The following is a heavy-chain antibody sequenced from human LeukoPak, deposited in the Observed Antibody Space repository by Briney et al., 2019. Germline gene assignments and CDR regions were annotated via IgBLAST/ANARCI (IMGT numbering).Heavy chain of an antibody. D-gene: IGHD2-15*01. J-gene: IGHJ3*02. CDR3: AREAYCSGGSCYSGRAFDI. CDR2: ISYDGSNK. CDR1: GFTFSSYA. Sequence: GGSLRLSCAASGFTFSSYAMHWVRQAPGKGLEWVAVISYDGSNKYYADSVKGRFTISRDNAKNTLYLQMNSLRAEDTAVYYCAREAYCSGGSCYSGRAFDIWGQGTMVTVSS. V-gene: IGHV3-30*04.